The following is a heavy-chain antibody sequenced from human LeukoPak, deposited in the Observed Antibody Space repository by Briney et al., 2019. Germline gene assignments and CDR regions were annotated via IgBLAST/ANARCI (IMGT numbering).Heavy chain of an antibody. CDR3: ARHGGSYSRYYGMDV. CDR1: GYSFTSYW. J-gene: IGHJ6*02. Sequence: GESLKISCKGSGYSFTSYWIGWVRQMPGKGLEWMGIIYPGDSDTRYSPSFQGQVTISADKSISTAYLQWSSLKASDTARYYCARHGGSYSRYYGMDVWGQGTTVTVSS. CDR2: IYPGDSDT. D-gene: IGHD1-26*01. V-gene: IGHV5-51*01.